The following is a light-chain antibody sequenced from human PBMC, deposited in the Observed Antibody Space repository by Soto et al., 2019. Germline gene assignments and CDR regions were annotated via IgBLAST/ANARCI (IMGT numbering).Light chain of an antibody. V-gene: IGLV1-40*01. CDR1: SSSIGAGYD. CDR3: LSYDSSLSGSV. CDR2: GNS. J-gene: IGLJ2*01. Sequence: SVLTQPPSVSGAPGQRVTISCTGSSSSIGAGYDVHWYQQLPGTAPKLLIYGNSNRPSGVPDRFSGSKSGTSASLAITGLQAEDEADYYCLSYDSSLSGSVFGGGTKVTVL.